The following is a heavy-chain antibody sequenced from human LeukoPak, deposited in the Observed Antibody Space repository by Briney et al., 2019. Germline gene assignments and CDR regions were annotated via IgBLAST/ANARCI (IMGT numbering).Heavy chain of an antibody. CDR1: GGSFSGYY. V-gene: IGHV4-34*01. J-gene: IGHJ6*04. CDR2: INHSGST. Sequence: SETLSLTCAVYGGSFSGYYWSWIRQPPGKGLEWIGEINHSGSTNYNPSLKSRVTISVDTSKNQFSLKLSSVTAADTAVYYCASPPRYYDSSGYLVWGKGTTVTVSS. D-gene: IGHD3-22*01. CDR3: ASPPRYYDSSGYLV.